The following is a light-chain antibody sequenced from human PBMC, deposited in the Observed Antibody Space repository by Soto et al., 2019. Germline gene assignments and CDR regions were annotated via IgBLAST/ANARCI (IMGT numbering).Light chain of an antibody. V-gene: IGKV1-12*01. CDR2: AAS. CDR1: QGISSW. J-gene: IGKJ1*01. CDR3: QQDNSFPRT. Sequence: DIQMTQSPSSVSASVGDRVTITCRASQGISSWLAWYQQKPGKAPKLLIYAASSSQSGVPSRFSGSGSGTDFTLTISRLQTEDFCQQDNSFPRTFGQGTKVEIK.